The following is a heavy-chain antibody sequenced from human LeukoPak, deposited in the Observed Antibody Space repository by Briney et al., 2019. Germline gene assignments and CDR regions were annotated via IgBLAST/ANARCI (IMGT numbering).Heavy chain of an antibody. CDR2: ISYDGSNK. Sequence: GGSLRLSCAASGFTFSSYGMHWVRQAPGKGLEWVAVISYDGSNKYYADSVKGRFTISRDNSKNTLYLQMNSLRAEDTAVYYCAKLGLGEAMATDFDYWGQGTLATVSS. D-gene: IGHD5-18*01. CDR3: AKLGLGEAMATDFDY. V-gene: IGHV3-30*18. J-gene: IGHJ4*02. CDR1: GFTFSSYG.